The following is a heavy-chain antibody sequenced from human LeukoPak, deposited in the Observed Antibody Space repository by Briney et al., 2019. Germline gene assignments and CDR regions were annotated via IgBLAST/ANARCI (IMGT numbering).Heavy chain of an antibody. CDR2: IYYSGST. V-gene: IGHV4-59*01. J-gene: IGHJ3*02. CDR1: GGSISSYY. CDR3: ARDAPSSSWYKRDAFDI. Sequence: KPSETLSLTCTVSGGSISSYYWSWIRQPPGKGLDWIGYIYYSGSTNYNPSLKSRVTISVDTSKNQFSLKLSSVTAADTAVYYCARDAPSSSWYKRDAFDIWGQGTMVTVSS. D-gene: IGHD6-13*01.